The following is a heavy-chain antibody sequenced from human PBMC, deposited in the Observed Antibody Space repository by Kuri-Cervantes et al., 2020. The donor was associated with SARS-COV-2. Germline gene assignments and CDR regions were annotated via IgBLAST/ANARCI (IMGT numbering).Heavy chain of an antibody. D-gene: IGHD2-15*01. CDR1: GGTFSSYA. V-gene: IGHV1-69*13. J-gene: IGHJ6*02. Sequence: SVKVSCKASGGTFSSYAISWVRQAPGQGLEWMGGIIPIFGTANYAQKFQGRVTITADESTSTAYMELSSLRSEDTAVYYCARQGYCSGGSCYSGAMDVWGQGTTVTVSS. CDR3: ARQGYCSGGSCYSGAMDV. CDR2: IIPIFGTA.